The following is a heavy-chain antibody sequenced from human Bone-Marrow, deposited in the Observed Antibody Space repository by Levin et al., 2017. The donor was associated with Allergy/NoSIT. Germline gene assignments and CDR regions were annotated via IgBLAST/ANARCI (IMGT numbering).Heavy chain of an antibody. CDR3: ARPWGDHD. CDR1: GYSFTNYW. Sequence: HGESLKISCKGFGYSFTNYWIGWVRQMPGKGLEWMGIIYPGDSDTRYSPSFEGQVTISADKAINTAYVQWNSLKASDTAMYYCARPWGDHDWGQGTQVTVSS. CDR2: IYPGDSDT. J-gene: IGHJ4*02. D-gene: IGHD2-21*02. V-gene: IGHV5-51*01.